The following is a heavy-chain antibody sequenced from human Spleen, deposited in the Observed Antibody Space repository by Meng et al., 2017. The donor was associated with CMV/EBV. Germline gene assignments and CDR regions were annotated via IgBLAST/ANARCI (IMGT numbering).Heavy chain of an antibody. V-gene: IGHV3-48*04. CDR2: ISSSSSTI. CDR3: ARGAYGLHGGY. D-gene: IGHD4-11*01. Sequence: GESLKISCAASGFTFSSYSMNWVRQAPGKGLEWVSYISSSSSTIYYADSVKGRFTISRDNAKNSLYLQMNSLRAEDTAVYYCARGAYGLHGGYWGQGTLVTVSS. J-gene: IGHJ4*02. CDR1: GFTFSSYS.